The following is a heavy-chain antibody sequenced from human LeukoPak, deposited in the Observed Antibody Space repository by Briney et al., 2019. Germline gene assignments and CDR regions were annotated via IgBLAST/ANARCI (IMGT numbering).Heavy chain of an antibody. CDR3: ARVGFMSSSVY. V-gene: IGHV1-8*01. CDR2: MNTNSGNT. D-gene: IGHD6-13*01. CDR1: GYTFTSYD. Sequence: ASVKVSCKASGYTFTSYDINWVRQATGQGLEWMGWMNTNSGNTGYAQKFQGRVTMTRNTSISTDYMELRSLRSDDTAVYYCARVGFMSSSVYWGQGTLVTVSS. J-gene: IGHJ4*02.